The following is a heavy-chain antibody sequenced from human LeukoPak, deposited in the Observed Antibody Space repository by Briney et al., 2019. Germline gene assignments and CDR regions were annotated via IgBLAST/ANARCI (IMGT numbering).Heavy chain of an antibody. D-gene: IGHD3-10*01. CDR2: IYYSGST. CDR3: ARSTMVRGVDY. CDR1: GGSISSSSYY. V-gene: IGHV4-39*01. J-gene: IGHJ4*02. Sequence: SETLSFTCTVSGGSISSSSYYWGWIRQPPGKGLEWIGSIYYSGSTYYNPSLKSRVTISVDTSKNQFSLKLSSVTAADTAVYYCARSTMVRGVDYWGQGTLVTVSS.